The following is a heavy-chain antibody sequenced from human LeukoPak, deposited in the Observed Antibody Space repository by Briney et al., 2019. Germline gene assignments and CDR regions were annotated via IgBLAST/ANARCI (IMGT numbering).Heavy chain of an antibody. CDR2: ISGSGGST. V-gene: IGHV3-23*01. CDR1: EFTFSIYA. D-gene: IGHD5-18*01. CDR3: VRGYSYGWFDP. Sequence: GGSLRLSCAVSEFTFSIYAMNWVRQAPGKGLGWVSAISGSGGSTHYADSVKGRFTISRDNSKNTLYLQMNSLRADDTAVYYCVRGYSYGWFDPWGQGTLVTVSS. J-gene: IGHJ5*02.